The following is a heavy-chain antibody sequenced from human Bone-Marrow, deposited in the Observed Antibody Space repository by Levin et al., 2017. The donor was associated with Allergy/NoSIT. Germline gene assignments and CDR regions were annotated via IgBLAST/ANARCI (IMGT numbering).Heavy chain of an antibody. CDR1: GFLFGDYA. CDR2: VSWDSYNI. V-gene: IGHV3-9*01. Sequence: GGSLRLSCAASGFLFGDYAMHWVRLAPGRGLEWVSGVSWDSYNIDYADSVRGRFTISRDNTRHYLYLQMNSLRTEDTAFYYCAKVGDITGTTSTYYDSWGQGTLVTVSS. D-gene: IGHD1-14*01. CDR3: AKVGDITGTTSTYYDS. J-gene: IGHJ4*02.